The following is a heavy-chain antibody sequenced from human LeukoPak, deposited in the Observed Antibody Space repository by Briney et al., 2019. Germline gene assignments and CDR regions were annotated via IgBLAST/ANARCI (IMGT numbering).Heavy chain of an antibody. Sequence: GGSLRLSCAASGFTFSSFGMNWVRQAPGKGLEWVSYISSSSSTIYYADSVEGRFTISRDNAKNSLYLQMNSLRAEDTAVYYCARSLHFRLWDSSDYYPYWGQGTLVTVSS. J-gene: IGHJ4*02. V-gene: IGHV3-48*01. CDR3: ARSLHFRLWDSSDYYPY. D-gene: IGHD3-22*01. CDR2: ISSSSSTI. CDR1: GFTFSSFG.